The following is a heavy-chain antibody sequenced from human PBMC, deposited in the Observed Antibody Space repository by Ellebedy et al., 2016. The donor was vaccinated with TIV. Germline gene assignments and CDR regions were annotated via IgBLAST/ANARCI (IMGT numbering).Heavy chain of an antibody. CDR1: GITVSSNY. J-gene: IGHJ4*02. V-gene: IGHV3-53*01. D-gene: IGHD6-19*01. CDR2: IYSSGST. Sequence: GGSLRLSCAASGITVSSNYMSWVRQAPGKGLEWVSIIYSSGSTFYADSVKGRFTISRDNSKNTLYLQMGSLRAEDTAVYYCAGGIGVAGTSLGYWGQGTLVTVSS. CDR3: AGGIGVAGTSLGY.